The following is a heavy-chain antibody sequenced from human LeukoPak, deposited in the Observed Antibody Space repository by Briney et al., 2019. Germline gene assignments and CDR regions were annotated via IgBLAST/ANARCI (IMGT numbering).Heavy chain of an antibody. CDR2: IYWDDDK. CDR3: AHRHSSGWYSCFDY. J-gene: IGHJ4*02. Sequence: SGPTLVNPTQTLTLTCTFSGFSLSTSGVSVGWIRQPPGKALEWLALIYWDDDKRYSPSLKSRLTITKDTSKNQVVLTMTNMDPVDTATYYRAHRHSSGWYSCFDYWGQGTLVTVSS. V-gene: IGHV2-5*02. CDR1: GFSLSTSGVS. D-gene: IGHD6-19*01.